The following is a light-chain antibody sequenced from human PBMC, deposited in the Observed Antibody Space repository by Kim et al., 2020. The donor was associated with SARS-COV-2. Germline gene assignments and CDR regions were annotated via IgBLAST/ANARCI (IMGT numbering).Light chain of an antibody. CDR2: GAS. CDR1: QSASSNS. V-gene: IGKV3-20*01. CDR3: HQYGSSPET. Sequence: EIVLTQSPGTLSLSPGERATLSCRASQSASSNSLAWYQQKPGQAPRVLIYGASSRATGIPDRFSGSGSGTDFTLTISRLEPEDFAVYYCHQYGSSPETCGQGTKVEI. J-gene: IGKJ1*01.